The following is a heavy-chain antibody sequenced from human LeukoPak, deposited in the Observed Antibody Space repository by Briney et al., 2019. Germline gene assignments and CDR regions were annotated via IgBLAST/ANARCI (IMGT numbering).Heavy chain of an antibody. V-gene: IGHV4-4*07. D-gene: IGHD6-13*01. CDR2: IYTSGST. CDR3: ARSLAVADSPDFDS. J-gene: IGHJ4*02. CDR1: GGSISSYY. Sequence: SETLSLTCTVSGGSISSYYWGWIRQPAGKGLEWIGRIYTSGSTNYNPSLKSRVTMSVDTSKNQFSLKLSSVTAADTAVYYCARSLAVADSPDFDSWGQGTLFTVSS.